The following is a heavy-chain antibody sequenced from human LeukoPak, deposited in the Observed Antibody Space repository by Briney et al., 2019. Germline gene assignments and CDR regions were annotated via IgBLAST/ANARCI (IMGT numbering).Heavy chain of an antibody. Sequence: GGSLRLSCAASGFTFSSYAMSWVRQAPGKGLEWVSAISGSGSSTYYADSVKGRFTISRDNSKNTLYLQMNSLRAEDTAVYYCARNGFYSGTYYFDYWGHGRAVTVSS. CDR1: GFTFSSYA. CDR3: ARNGFYSGTYYFDY. D-gene: IGHD1-26*01. CDR2: ISGSGSST. J-gene: IGHJ4*01. V-gene: IGHV3-23*01.